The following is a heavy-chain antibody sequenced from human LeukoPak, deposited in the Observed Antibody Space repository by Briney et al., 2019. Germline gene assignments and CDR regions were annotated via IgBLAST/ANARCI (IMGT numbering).Heavy chain of an antibody. V-gene: IGHV3-23*01. CDR3: AKEDCGVDCSTFDY. CDR2: ISGSGGTT. Sequence: AGSLRLSCAASGFTLSAYNMNWVRQAPGKGLEWVSAISGSGGTTYYADSVKGRFTISRDNSKSTLYLQMNSLRAEDTAVYYCAKEDCGVDCSTFDYWGQGTLVTVSS. D-gene: IGHD2-21*02. J-gene: IGHJ4*02. CDR1: GFTLSAYN.